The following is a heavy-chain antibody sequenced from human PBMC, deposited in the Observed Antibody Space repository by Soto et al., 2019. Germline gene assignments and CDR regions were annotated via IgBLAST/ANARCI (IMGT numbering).Heavy chain of an antibody. CDR2: INAGNGNT. Sequence: QVQLVQSGAEVKKPGASVKVSCKASGYTFTSYAMHWVRQAPGQRLEWMGWINAGNGNTKYSQKSQGRVTITRDTSASTAYMALSSLRSEDTAVYYCARAPGGYSGYGDVWGQGTLVTVSS. D-gene: IGHD5-12*01. CDR1: GYTFTSYA. V-gene: IGHV1-3*01. CDR3: ARAPGGYSGYGDV. J-gene: IGHJ4*02.